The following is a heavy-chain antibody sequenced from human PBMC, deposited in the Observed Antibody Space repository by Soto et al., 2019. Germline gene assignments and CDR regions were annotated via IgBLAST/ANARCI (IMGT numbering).Heavy chain of an antibody. CDR1: GYTFTSYA. CDR2: INAGNGNT. Sequence: QVQLVQSGAEEKKPGASVKVSCKASGYTFTSYAMHWVRQAPGQRLEWMGWINAGNGNTKYSQKFQGRVTITRDTSASTAYMELSSLRSEDTAVYYCARGSYRNYYDYGMDVWGQGTTVTVSS. CDR3: ARGSYRNYYDYGMDV. D-gene: IGHD4-4*01. J-gene: IGHJ6*02. V-gene: IGHV1-3*05.